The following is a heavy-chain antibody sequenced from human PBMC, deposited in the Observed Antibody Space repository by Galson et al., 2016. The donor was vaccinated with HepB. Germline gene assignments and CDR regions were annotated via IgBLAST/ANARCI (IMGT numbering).Heavy chain of an antibody. D-gene: IGHD5-12*01. V-gene: IGHV1-18*01. J-gene: IGHJ5*02. Sequence: SVKVSCKASGFTFTAYGISWVRQAPGQGLEWMGWINAYNGNTNYAQSFQGRVTMTTDTSTDTAYMELWNLRSDDTALYYCARVLGGYDFYPWGQGTLVTVSS. CDR1: GFTFTAYG. CDR3: ARVLGGYDFYP. CDR2: INAYNGNT.